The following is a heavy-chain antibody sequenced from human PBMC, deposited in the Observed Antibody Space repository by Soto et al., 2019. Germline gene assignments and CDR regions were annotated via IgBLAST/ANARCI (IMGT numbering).Heavy chain of an antibody. CDR3: AVGGNYLGMDV. CDR1: GYTFTSYY. CDR2: INPDGGGT. J-gene: IGHJ6*02. Sequence: QVQLVQSGAEVKKPGASVKVSCKASGYTFTSYYMHWVRLAPGQGLEWMGIINPDGGGTSYAQQFQGRVIMTRDTSTSTVSMEMSSLRSEDTAVYYFAVGGNYLGMDVWGQGTKVTVSS. V-gene: IGHV1-46*01.